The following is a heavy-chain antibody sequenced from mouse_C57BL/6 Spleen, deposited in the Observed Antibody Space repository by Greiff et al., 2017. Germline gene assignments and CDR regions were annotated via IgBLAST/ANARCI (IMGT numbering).Heavy chain of an antibody. J-gene: IGHJ2*01. CDR2: ISYDGSN. CDR1: GYSITSGYY. CDR3: ARGLGPGFDY. D-gene: IGHD4-1*01. Sequence: EVKLMESGPGLVKPSQSLSLTCSVTGYSITSGYYWNWIRQFPGNKLEWMGYISYDGSNNYNPSLKNRISITRDTSKNQFFLKLNSVTTEDTATYYCARGLGPGFDYWGQGTTLTVSS. V-gene: IGHV3-6*01.